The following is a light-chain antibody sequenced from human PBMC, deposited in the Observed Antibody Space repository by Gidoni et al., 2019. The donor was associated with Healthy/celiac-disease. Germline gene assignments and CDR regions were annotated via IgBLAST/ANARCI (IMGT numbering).Light chain of an antibody. V-gene: IGKV3-11*01. Sequence: EIMLTQSPATLSLSPGERATLSCRASQIVSSYLAWDQQKPGQAPRLLIYDASNRATAIPARFSGSGSGTDFTLTISSLEPEDFAVYYCQQRSNWPLCSFGQGTKLEIK. CDR3: QQRSNWPLCS. CDR2: DAS. CDR1: QIVSSY. J-gene: IGKJ2*04.